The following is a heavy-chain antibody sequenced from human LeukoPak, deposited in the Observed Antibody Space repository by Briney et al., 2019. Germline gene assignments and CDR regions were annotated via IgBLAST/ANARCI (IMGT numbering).Heavy chain of an antibody. Sequence: PGRSLRLSCAASGFTFDDYAMHWVRQAPGKGLEWVSGINWSSDRIGYADSVKGRFTISRDNAKNSLYPQMNSLRAEDTALYYCAREVDIVAFDYWGQGTLVTVSS. CDR2: INWSSDRI. CDR1: GFTFDDYA. V-gene: IGHV3-9*01. D-gene: IGHD5-12*01. J-gene: IGHJ4*02. CDR3: AREVDIVAFDY.